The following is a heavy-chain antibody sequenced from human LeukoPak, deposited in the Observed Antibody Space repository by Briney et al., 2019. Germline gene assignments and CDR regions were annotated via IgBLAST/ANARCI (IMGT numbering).Heavy chain of an antibody. D-gene: IGHD2/OR15-2a*01. Sequence: GGSLRLSCAASGFTVSSDYINWVRQAPGKGLVWVSRISTDGSSTTYADSVKGRFTISRDNGRNTLYLQMYSLRAEDTAVYYCASYLTSIPSGMDVWGQGTTVTVSS. CDR1: GFTVSSDY. J-gene: IGHJ6*02. CDR2: ISTDGSST. V-gene: IGHV3-74*01. CDR3: ASYLTSIPSGMDV.